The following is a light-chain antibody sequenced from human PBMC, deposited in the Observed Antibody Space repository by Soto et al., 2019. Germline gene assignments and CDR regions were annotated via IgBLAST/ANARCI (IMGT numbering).Light chain of an antibody. J-gene: IGKJ1*01. Sequence: EIVLTQSPATLSLSPGERATLSCGASQSVSNNYLAWYQQKPGLAPRLLIYDASSRVTGIPDRFSGSGSGTDFTLTISRLEPEDFAVYYCHHYGSSSAFGQGTKVEIK. CDR1: QSVSNNY. CDR2: DAS. V-gene: IGKV3D-20*01. CDR3: HHYGSSSA.